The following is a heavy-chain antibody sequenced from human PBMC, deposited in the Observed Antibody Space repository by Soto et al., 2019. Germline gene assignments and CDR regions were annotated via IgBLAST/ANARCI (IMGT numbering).Heavy chain of an antibody. CDR2: ISSTTNYI. Sequence: EVLLVESGGGLVKPGGSLRLSCAASGFTFTRYSMNWVRQAPGKGLEWVVSISSTTNYIYYGESLKGRLTISRDNAKNSMYLQMNTLRAEDTAVYYCARESEDLSSNLDYWGQGTLVTVSS. CDR1: GFTFTRYS. J-gene: IGHJ4*02. CDR3: ARESEDLSSNLDY. V-gene: IGHV3-21*06.